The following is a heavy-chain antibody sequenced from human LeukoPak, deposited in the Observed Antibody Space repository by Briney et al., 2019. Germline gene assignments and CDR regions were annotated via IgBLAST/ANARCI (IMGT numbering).Heavy chain of an antibody. D-gene: IGHD2-21*02. CDR3: ARAELLSLDY. V-gene: IGHV3-21*01. J-gene: IGHJ4*02. CDR1: GFTFSSYS. CDR2: ISSSSSYI. Sequence: GGSLRLSCAASGFTFSSYSMNWVRQGPGKGLEWVSSISSSSSYIFYADSVKGRFTISRDNAKNSLYLQMNSLIAEDTAVYHCARAELLSLDYWGQGTLVTVSS.